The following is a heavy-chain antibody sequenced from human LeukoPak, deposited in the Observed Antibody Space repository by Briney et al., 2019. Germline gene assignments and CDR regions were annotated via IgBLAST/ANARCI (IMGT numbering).Heavy chain of an antibody. CDR1: GFTFSSYS. Sequence: PGGSLRLSYAASGFTFSSYSMSWVRQAPGKGLEWVSAISGSGGSTYYADSVKGRFTISRDNSKNTLYLQMNSLRAEDTAVYYCAKDRIRMITFRDYYYGMDVWRQGSTVTDSS. CDR3: AKDRIRMITFRDYYYGMDV. D-gene: IGHD3-16*01. V-gene: IGHV3-23*01. CDR2: ISGSGGST. J-gene: IGHJ6*02.